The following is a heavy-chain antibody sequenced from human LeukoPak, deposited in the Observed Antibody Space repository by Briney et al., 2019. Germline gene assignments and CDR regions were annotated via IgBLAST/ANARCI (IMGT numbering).Heavy chain of an antibody. CDR2: ISSSGSII. V-gene: IGHV3-11*04. CDR1: GFTFSDYY. CDR3: ARGPATGLYYYYYMDV. D-gene: IGHD1-1*01. Sequence: KPGGSLRLSCAASGFTFSDYYMSWIRQAPGKGLEWVSYISSSGSIIYYADSVKGRFTISRDNAKNSLYLQMNSLRAEDTAVYYCARGPATGLYYYYYMDVWGKGTTVTVSS. J-gene: IGHJ6*03.